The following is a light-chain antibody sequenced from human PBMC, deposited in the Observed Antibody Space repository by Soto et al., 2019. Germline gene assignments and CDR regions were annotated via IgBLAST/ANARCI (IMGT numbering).Light chain of an antibody. V-gene: IGKV1-17*01. Sequence: DIQMTQSPSSLSASVGDRVTMTCRASQGIGNDLGWYQQKPGKAPHRLIYAASTLQSGVPSRFSGSGSGTEFTLTISSLQPEDFATYYCLQHNSYPLTFGQGTKVEIK. CDR2: AAS. CDR3: LQHNSYPLT. CDR1: QGIGND. J-gene: IGKJ1*01.